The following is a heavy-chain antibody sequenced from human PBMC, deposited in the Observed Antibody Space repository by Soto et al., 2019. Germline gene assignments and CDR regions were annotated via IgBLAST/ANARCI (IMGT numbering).Heavy chain of an antibody. CDR1: GFTFSKFW. Sequence: PGGSLRLSCSASGFTFSKFWIHWVRQAPGQGPEWVSSLNSAGSDTRYADSVKGRFTISRANAKNTLYLQMNSLRAEDTAVYYCAVSAADVWGQGTPVNVSS. J-gene: IGHJ6*01. CDR2: LNSAGSDT. D-gene: IGHD2-15*01. V-gene: IGHV3-74*01. CDR3: AVSAADV.